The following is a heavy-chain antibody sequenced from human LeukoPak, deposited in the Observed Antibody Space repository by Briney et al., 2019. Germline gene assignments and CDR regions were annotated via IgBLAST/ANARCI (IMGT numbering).Heavy chain of an antibody. V-gene: IGHV1-2*02. CDR1: GYTFTGYY. J-gene: IGHJ4*02. CDR3: ARDLDYDSSGYYPDY. CDR2: INPNSGGT. Sequence: ASVNVSCTASGYTFTGYYMHWVRQAPGQGLEWMGWINPNSGGTNYAQKFQGRVTMTRDTSISTAYMELSRLRSDDTAVYYCARDLDYDSSGYYPDYWGQGTLVTVSS. D-gene: IGHD3-22*01.